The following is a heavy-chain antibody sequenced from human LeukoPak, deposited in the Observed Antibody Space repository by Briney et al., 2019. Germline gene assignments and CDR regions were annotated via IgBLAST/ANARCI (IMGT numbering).Heavy chain of an antibody. V-gene: IGHV1-46*01. CDR3: ARVALDCSSTTCYTHTHTDY. J-gene: IGHJ4*02. D-gene: IGHD2-2*02. Sequence: APVKVSCKASGYTFTSYFMHWVRQAPGQGLDWMGIINPSGGSTSYAQKFQGRVTMTRDMSTSTVYMELSSLRSEDTAVYYCARVALDCSSTTCYTHTHTDYWGQGSLVTVSS. CDR2: INPSGGST. CDR1: GYTFTSYF.